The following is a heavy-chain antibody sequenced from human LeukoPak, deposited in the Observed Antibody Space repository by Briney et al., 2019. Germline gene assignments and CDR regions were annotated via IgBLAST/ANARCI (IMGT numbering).Heavy chain of an antibody. Sequence: GGSLRLSCAASGFTFSSYWMHWVRQAPGKGLVWVSRIKSEGGTNYADSVKGRFTISRDNAKNTVSLQMNSLRAEDTGVYYCARAPSEICGYYPEYFRHCGQGTLVTVSS. CDR2: IKSEGGT. CDR3: ARAPSEICGYYPEYFRH. V-gene: IGHV3-74*01. D-gene: IGHD3-22*01. J-gene: IGHJ1*01. CDR1: GFTFSSYW.